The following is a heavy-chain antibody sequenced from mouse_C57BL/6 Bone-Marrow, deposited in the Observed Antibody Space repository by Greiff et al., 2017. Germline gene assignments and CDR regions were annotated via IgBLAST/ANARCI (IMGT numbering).Heavy chain of an antibody. J-gene: IGHJ2*01. D-gene: IGHD1-1*01. CDR3: ARPNYYGSSNYFDY. V-gene: IGHV5-6*01. CDR1: GFTFSSYG. CDR2: ISSGGSYT. Sequence: DVHLVESGGDLVKPGGSLKLSCAASGFTFSSYGMSWVRQTPDKRLEWVATISSGGSYTYYPDSVKGRFTISRDNAKNTLYLQMSSLKSEDTAMYYCARPNYYGSSNYFDYWGQGTTLTVSS.